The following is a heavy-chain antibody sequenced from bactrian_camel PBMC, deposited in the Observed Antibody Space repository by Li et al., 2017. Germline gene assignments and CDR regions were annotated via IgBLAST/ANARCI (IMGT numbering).Heavy chain of an antibody. CDR3: AAADYSDYPQCHTSSSGYNF. Sequence: QVQLVESGGGSVQAGGSLRLSCVVSGYTYNGNYFGWFRQPPGKERELVAFIDNDGTTNYADSVKGRFTISRDNSENTLYLQMNSLKPEDTAMYYCAAADYSDYPQCHTSSSGYNFWGQGTQVTVS. J-gene: IGHJ4*01. CDR1: GYTYNGNY. V-gene: IGHV3S53*01. CDR2: IDNDGTT. D-gene: IGHD4*01.